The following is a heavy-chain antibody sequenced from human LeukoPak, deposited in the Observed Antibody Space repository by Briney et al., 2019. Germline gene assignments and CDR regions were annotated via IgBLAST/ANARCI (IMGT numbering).Heavy chain of an antibody. J-gene: IGHJ5*02. Sequence: GGSLRLSCAASGFTLSNYAMNWVRQAPGQGLEWVSTITATGDNTAYADSVKGRFTISRDNSKNTVSVQMSSLRAEDTAIYYCAKGLFSSGWYFGSWGQGTLVTVSS. CDR3: AKGLFSSGWYFGS. V-gene: IGHV3-23*01. CDR2: ITATGDNT. CDR1: GFTLSNYA. D-gene: IGHD6-19*01.